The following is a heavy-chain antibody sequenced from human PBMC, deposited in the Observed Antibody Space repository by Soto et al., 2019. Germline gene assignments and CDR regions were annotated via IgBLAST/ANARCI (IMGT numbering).Heavy chain of an antibody. V-gene: IGHV3-48*02. D-gene: IGHD3-10*01. CDR1: GFTFSSYS. CDR3: ARDGWVPKGHYYYYGMDV. Sequence: EVQLVESGGGLVQPGGSLRLSCAASGFTFSSYSMNWVRQAPGKGLEWVSYISSSSSTIYYADSVKGRFTISRDNAKNSLYLQMNSLRDEVTAVYYCARDGWVPKGHYYYYGMDVWGQGTTVTVSS. J-gene: IGHJ6*02. CDR2: ISSSSSTI.